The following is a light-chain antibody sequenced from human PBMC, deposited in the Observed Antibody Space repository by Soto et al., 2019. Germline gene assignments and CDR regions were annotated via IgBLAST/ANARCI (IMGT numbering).Light chain of an antibody. Sequence: EIVLTQSPATLSLSPGGRADLSCRASQRVDNYLDWYQQKPGQAPRLLIYDASNRATGIPARFSGSGSGTDFTLTISSLEPEDFAVYYCQQRSNWPPITFGQGTRLEIK. CDR1: QRVDNY. CDR2: DAS. V-gene: IGKV3-11*01. CDR3: QQRSNWPPIT. J-gene: IGKJ5*01.